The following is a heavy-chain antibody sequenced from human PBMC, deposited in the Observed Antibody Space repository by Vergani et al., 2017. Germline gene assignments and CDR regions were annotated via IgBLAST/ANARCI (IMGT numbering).Heavy chain of an antibody. D-gene: IGHD2-2*01. CDR2: IRYDGSSK. V-gene: IGHV3-30*02. CDR1: GFTFSSYG. Sequence: QVQLVESGGGVVQPGGSLRLSCAASGFTFSSYGMHWVRQAPGKGLEWVAFIRYDGSSKYYADSVKGRFTISRDNSKNTMYLQTNSLRAEDTAVYYCAKEGTLKCTTSCGGGGINYWGQGTLVTVSS. CDR3: AKEGTLKCTTSCGGGGINY. J-gene: IGHJ4*02.